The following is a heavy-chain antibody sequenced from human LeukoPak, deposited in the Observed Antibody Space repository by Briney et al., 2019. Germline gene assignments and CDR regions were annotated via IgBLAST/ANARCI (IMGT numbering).Heavy chain of an antibody. V-gene: IGHV3-23*01. D-gene: IGHD4-17*01. J-gene: IGHJ4*02. CDR3: AKDLDADGEG. CDR2: ISGGGGST. CDR1: GFTFSSYG. Sequence: GGSLRLSCAASGFTFSSYGMTWVRQAPGKGLEWVSGISGGGGSTYYADSVKGRFTISRDNSKNTLYLQMNSLRAEDTAVYYCAKDLDADGEGWGQGTLVTVSS.